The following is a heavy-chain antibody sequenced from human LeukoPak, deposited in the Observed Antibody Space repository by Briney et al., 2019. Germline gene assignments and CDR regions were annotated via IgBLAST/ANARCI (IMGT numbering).Heavy chain of an antibody. D-gene: IGHD4-17*01. J-gene: IGHJ4*02. CDR3: ARVATVTTADY. CDR1: GYTFTGYY. V-gene: IGHV1-2*06. CDR2: INPNSGGT. Sequence: ASVKVSCKASGYTFTGYYMHWVRQAPGQGLEWMGRINPNSGGTNYAQKFQGRFNMTRDTSISTAYMELSRLRSDDTAVYYCARVATVTTADYWGQGTLVTVSS.